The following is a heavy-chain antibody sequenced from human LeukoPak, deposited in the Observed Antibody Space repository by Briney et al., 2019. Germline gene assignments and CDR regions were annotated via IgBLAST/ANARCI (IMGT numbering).Heavy chain of an antibody. CDR3: ASLYSGSYDTGSFDYFNY. D-gene: IGHD1-26*01. V-gene: IGHV4-59*01. CDR2: IYYSGST. J-gene: IGHJ4*02. CDR1: GGSTSSYY. Sequence: SETLSLTCTVSGGSTSSYYWSWIRQPPGKGLEWIGYIYYSGSTNYNPSLKSRVTISVDTSKNQFSLKLSSVTAADTAVYYCASLYSGSYDTGSFDYFNYWGQGTLVTVSS.